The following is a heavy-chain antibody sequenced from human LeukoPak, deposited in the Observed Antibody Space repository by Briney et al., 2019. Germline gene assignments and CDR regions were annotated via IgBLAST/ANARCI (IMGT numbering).Heavy chain of an antibody. CDR2: INHGEST. V-gene: IGHV4-34*01. J-gene: IGHJ4*02. CDR3: AGAVFSSGRDY. Sequence: SETLSLTCAVYGGSFSAYYWHWIRQPPGKGLEWIGKINHGESTTYNPSLKSRVTISVDTSKNQFSLKLNSVTAADTADYYCAGAVFSSGRDYWGQGTLATVSS. D-gene: IGHD6-6*01. CDR1: GGSFSAYY.